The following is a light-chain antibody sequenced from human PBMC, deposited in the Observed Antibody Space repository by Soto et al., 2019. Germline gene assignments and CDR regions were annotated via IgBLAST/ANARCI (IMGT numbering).Light chain of an antibody. CDR3: QSYDSSLTAAV. CDR2: ADT. J-gene: IGLJ2*01. Sequence: QSVLTQPPSVSGAPGQRVTISCTGSSSNIGAGYDIHWYQQLPGTAPKLLIYADTNRPSGVPDRFSGSKSGTSASLAITGLQVEDEADYYCQSYDSSLTAAVFGGGTKLTVL. CDR1: SSNIGAGYD. V-gene: IGLV1-40*01.